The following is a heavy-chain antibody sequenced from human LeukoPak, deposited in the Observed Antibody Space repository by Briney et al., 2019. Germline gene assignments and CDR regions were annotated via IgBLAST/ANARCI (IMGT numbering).Heavy chain of an antibody. J-gene: IGHJ6*03. CDR3: ASVTVAARPRGDYYYYYMDV. CDR1: GGTFSSYA. D-gene: IGHD6-6*01. CDR2: IIPIFGTA. V-gene: IGHV1-69*01. Sequence: GSSVKVSCKASGGTFSSYAISWVRQAPGQGLEWMGGIIPIFGTANYAQKFQGRVTITADESTSTAYMELSSLRSEDTAVYYCASVTVAARPRGDYYYYYMDVWGKGTTVTVSS.